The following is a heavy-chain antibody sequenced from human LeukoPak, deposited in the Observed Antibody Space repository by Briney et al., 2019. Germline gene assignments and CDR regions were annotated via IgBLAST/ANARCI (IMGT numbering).Heavy chain of an antibody. CDR1: GGSFSGYY. CDR3: ASSDGPADYYDSSGYCDY. CDR2: INHSGST. V-gene: IGHV4-34*01. J-gene: IGHJ4*02. D-gene: IGHD3-22*01. Sequence: SETLSLTCAVYGGSFSGYYWSWIRQPPGKGQEWIGEINHSGSTNYNPSLKSRVTISVDTSKNQFSLKLSSVTAADTAVYYCASSDGPADYYDSSGYCDYWGQGTLVTVSS.